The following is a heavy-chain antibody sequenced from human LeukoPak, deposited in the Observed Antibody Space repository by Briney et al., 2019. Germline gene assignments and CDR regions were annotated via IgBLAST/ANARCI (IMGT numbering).Heavy chain of an antibody. D-gene: IGHD3-3*01. V-gene: IGHV1-69*05. CDR2: IIPIFGTA. CDR1: GGTFSSYA. J-gene: IGHJ3*02. CDR3: ARKYYDFWSGYHDAFDI. Sequence: ASVKVSCKASGGTFSSYAISWVRQAPGQGLEWMGGIIPIFGTANYAQKFQGRVTITRNTSISTAYMELSSLRSEDTAVYYCARKYYDFWSGYHDAFDIWGQGTMVTVSS.